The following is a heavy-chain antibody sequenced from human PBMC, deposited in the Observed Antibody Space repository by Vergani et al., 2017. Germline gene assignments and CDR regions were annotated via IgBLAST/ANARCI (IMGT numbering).Heavy chain of an antibody. CDR2: ISYDGSNK. V-gene: IGHV3-30*18. CDR1: GFTFSSYG. Sequence: QVQLVESGGGVVQPGRSLRLSCAASGFTFSSYGMHWVRQAPGKGLEWVAVISYDGSNKYYADSVKGRFTISRDNSKNTLYMQMNSLGAEDTAVYYCAKDGGAYWGQGTLVTVSS. D-gene: IGHD3-16*01. J-gene: IGHJ4*02. CDR3: AKDGGAY.